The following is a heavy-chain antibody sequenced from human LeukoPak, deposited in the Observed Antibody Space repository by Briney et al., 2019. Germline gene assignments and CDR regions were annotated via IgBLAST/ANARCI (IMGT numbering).Heavy chain of an antibody. V-gene: IGHV3-30*03. CDR2: ISSDGNDK. J-gene: IGHJ4*02. CDR3: ARGTTVWYFDY. CDR1: GVTFSSYG. Sequence: HSGGSLRLSCAASGVTFSSYGMHWVRQAPGKGLEWVALISSDGNDKLYGDSVKGRFTISRDDSKSTLYLQMNSLRAEDTAVYYCARGTTVWYFDYWGQGTLVTVSS. D-gene: IGHD4-11*01.